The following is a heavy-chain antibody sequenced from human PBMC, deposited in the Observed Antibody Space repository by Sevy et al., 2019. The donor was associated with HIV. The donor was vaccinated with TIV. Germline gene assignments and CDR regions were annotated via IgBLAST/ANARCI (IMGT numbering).Heavy chain of an antibody. CDR2: ISYDGSNK. CDR1: GFTFSSYG. D-gene: IGHD5-18*01. J-gene: IGHJ6*02. V-gene: IGHV3-30*18. Sequence: GGSLRLSCAASGFTFSSYGMHWVRQAPGKGLEWVAVISYDGSNKYYADSVKGRFTISRDNSKNTLYLQMNSLGAEDTAVYYCAKDLNTAMVNGYYYYGMDVWGQGTTVTVSS. CDR3: AKDLNTAMVNGYYYYGMDV.